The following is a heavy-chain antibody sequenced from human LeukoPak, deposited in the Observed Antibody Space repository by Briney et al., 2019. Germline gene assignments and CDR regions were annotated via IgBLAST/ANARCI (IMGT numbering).Heavy chain of an antibody. CDR2: IYPGDSDT. J-gene: IGHJ4*02. CDR1: GYSFTNYW. Sequence: GESLKISCKGSGYSFTNYWIGWVRQMPGKGLEWMGIIYPGDSDTRYSPSFQGQVTISADKSISTAYLQWSSLKASDTAMYYCARLLGVTSGWDYFDYWGQGTLVTVSS. D-gene: IGHD1-26*01. CDR3: ARLLGVTSGWDYFDY. V-gene: IGHV5-51*01.